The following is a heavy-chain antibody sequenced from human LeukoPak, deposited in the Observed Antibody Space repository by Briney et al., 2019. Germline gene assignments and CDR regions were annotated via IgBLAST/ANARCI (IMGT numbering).Heavy chain of an antibody. CDR1: GGSISSYY. J-gene: IGHJ3*02. CDR3: ARHWSVSYCSSTSCYPDAFDI. D-gene: IGHD2-2*01. CDR2: IYYSGST. V-gene: IGHV4-59*08. Sequence: SETLSLTCTVSGGSISSYYWSWIRQPPGKGLEWIGYIYYSGSTNYNPSLKSRVTISVDTSKNQFSLKLSSVTAADTAVYYCARHWSVSYCSSTSCYPDAFDIWGQGTMVTVSS.